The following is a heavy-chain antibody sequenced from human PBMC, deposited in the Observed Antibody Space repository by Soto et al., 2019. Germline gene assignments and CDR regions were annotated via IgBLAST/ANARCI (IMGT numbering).Heavy chain of an antibody. J-gene: IGHJ3*02. D-gene: IGHD3-22*01. CDR3: ARQDNRDYSSSYAFDI. V-gene: IGHV4-34*01. CDR2: INHSGKT. CDR1: GGSFNDYY. Sequence: QLQLHQWGAGLLKPSETMSLTCDVYGGSFNDYYWTWIRQPPGKGLEWIGEINHSGKTNYNPSHKSRVTISVDTPKNQFFLKLNSVTAADTAVYFCARQDNRDYSSSYAFDIWGLGTLVTVSS.